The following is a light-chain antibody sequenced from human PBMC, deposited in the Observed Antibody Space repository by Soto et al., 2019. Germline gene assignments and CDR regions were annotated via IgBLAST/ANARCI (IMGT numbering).Light chain of an antibody. Sequence: EIVMTQSPATLSVSPGERATLSCRASQSVSSNLAWYQQKPGQAPRLLIYGASTRATGIPARFSGSGSGTEFALTISGLQSEDFATYYCQQAASFPITFGQGTRLEIK. CDR1: QSVSSN. CDR2: GAS. CDR3: QQAASFPIT. V-gene: IGKV3-15*01. J-gene: IGKJ5*01.